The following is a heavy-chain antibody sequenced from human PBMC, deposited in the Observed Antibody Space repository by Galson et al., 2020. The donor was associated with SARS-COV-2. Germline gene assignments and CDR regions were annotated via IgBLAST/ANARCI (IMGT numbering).Heavy chain of an antibody. V-gene: IGHV3-9*01. Sequence: SLKISCAASGFTFDDYAMHWVRQAPGKGLEWVSGISWNSGTIGYADSVKGRFTISRDNAKNSLYLQMNSLRAEDTALYYCAKDMGPYYYYYMDVWCKGTTSPSP. CDR2: ISWNSGTI. CDR1: GFTFDDYA. J-gene: IGHJ6*03. CDR3: AKDMGPYYYYYMDV.